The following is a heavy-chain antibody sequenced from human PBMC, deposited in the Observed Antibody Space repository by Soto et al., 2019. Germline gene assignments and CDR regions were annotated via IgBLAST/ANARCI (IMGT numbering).Heavy chain of an antibody. D-gene: IGHD3-9*01. CDR1: GFTFSNYA. V-gene: IGHV3-23*01. CDR3: AKHYDILTGYYTGYYYYYMDV. J-gene: IGHJ6*03. CDR2: ISNYGGST. Sequence: EVQLLESGGGLVQPGGSLRLSCAASGFTFSNYAMSWVRQAPGKGLEWVSAISNYGGSTYYADSVTGRFTISRDSSKITLYLQMNSLRAEDTAVYYCAKHYDILTGYYTGYYYYYMDVWGKGTTVTVSS.